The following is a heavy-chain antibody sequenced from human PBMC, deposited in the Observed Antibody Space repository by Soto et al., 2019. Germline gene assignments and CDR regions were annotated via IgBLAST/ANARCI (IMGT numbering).Heavy chain of an antibody. D-gene: IGHD2-2*01. J-gene: IGHJ3*01. CDR2: IKQDGSDK. V-gene: IGHV3-7*01. CDR3: ARTSSLVAAV. CDR1: GFTFSSSW. Sequence: EVQLVESGGGLVQPGGSLRLSCVASGFTFSSSWMSWVRQAPGKGLEWVANIKQDGSDKYYVDSVEGRFTISRDNAKNSLYLQMNSLRAEDTAVYYCARTSSLVAAVWGQGTMVIVYS.